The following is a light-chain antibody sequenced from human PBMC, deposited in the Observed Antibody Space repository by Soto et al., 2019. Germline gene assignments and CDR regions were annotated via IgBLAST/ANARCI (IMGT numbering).Light chain of an antibody. J-gene: IGKJ4*01. CDR3: QQYNNWPFT. CDR2: GAS. CDR1: QSFSSS. Sequence: EIVMTQSPATLSGSAGERATLSCRASQSFSSSLAWYQQKPGQAPRLRIYGASARATGIPARFSGSGSGTEFTLTISSLQSEDFAVYYCQQYNNWPFTFGGGTKVEI. V-gene: IGKV3-15*01.